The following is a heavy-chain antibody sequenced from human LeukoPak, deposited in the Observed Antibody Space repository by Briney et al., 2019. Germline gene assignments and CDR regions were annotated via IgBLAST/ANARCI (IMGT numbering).Heavy chain of an antibody. Sequence: GGSLRLSCAASGFPFSSYSMNWVRQAPGKGLEWVSSISSSSIYIYYADSVKGRFTISRDNAKSSLYLQMNSLRAEDTAVYYCAELGITMIGGVWGKGTTVTISS. CDR3: AELGITMIGGV. CDR1: GFPFSSYS. J-gene: IGHJ6*04. CDR2: ISSSSIYI. V-gene: IGHV3-21*01. D-gene: IGHD3-10*02.